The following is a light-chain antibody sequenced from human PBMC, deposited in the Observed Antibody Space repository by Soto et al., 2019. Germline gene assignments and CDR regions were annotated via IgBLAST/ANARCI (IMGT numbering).Light chain of an antibody. CDR3: QKYNSAPILT. Sequence: DIQMTQSPSSLSASVGDRVTITCRASQGIRNYLAWYQQKPGKVPKLLIYAASTLQSGVPSRFSGSGSGTDFTLTISSLQPEDVATYYCQKYNSAPILTFGGGTKVEIK. CDR2: AAS. J-gene: IGKJ4*01. V-gene: IGKV1-27*01. CDR1: QGIRNY.